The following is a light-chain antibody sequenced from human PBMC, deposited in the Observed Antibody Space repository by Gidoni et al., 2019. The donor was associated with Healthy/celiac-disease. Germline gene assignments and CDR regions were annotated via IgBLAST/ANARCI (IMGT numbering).Light chain of an antibody. CDR2: DAS. J-gene: IGKJ1*01. Sequence: IVLTQSPATLSLSPGERATLSCRASQSVSSYLAWYQQKPGQAPRLLIYDASNRATGIPARFSGSGSGTDFTLNISSLEPEDFAVYYGQQRSNWLTWTFGQGTKVEIK. CDR3: QQRSNWLTWT. CDR1: QSVSSY. V-gene: IGKV3-11*01.